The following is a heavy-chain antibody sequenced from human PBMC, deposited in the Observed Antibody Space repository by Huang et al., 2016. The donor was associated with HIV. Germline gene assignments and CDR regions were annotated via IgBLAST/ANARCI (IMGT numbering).Heavy chain of an antibody. J-gene: IGHJ4*02. Sequence: EVQLVQSEAEVKKPGESLKISCRGSGYSFTNYWIGWVRQRPVEGLEWIGVNYPADSDTRYSPSFQGQVTFSADKSTRTADLQWSSLQASDTAIYYCARSEVLVTAVPFDHWGQGTLVTVSS. D-gene: IGHD2-21*02. V-gene: IGHV5-51*03. CDR1: GYSFTNYW. CDR2: NYPADSDT. CDR3: ARSEVLVTAVPFDH.